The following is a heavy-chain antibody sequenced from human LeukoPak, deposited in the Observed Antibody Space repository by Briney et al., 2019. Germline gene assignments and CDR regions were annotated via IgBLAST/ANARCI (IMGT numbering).Heavy chain of an antibody. CDR2: IIPIFGTA. CDR1: GGTFSSYA. D-gene: IGHD6-19*01. J-gene: IGHJ3*02. V-gene: IGHV1-69*05. Sequence: GASVKVSCKASGGTFSSYAISWVRQAPGQGLEWMGGIIPIFGTANYAQNFQGRVTITTDESTSTAYMELSSLRSEDTAVYYCARIRYSSGWYQGEDAFDIWGQGTMVTVSS. CDR3: ARIRYSSGWYQGEDAFDI.